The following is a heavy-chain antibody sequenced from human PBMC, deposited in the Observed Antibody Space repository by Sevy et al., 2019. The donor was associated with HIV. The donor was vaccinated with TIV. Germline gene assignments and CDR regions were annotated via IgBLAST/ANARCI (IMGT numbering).Heavy chain of an antibody. Sequence: SETLSLTCTVSGGSISSYYWSWIRQPPGKGLEWIGYIYYSGSNNYNPSHKSRVTIAVYTSKNQFSLKLSFVTAADTAAYYCARQYYDFWGAKDHYGMDVWGQGTTVTVSS. CDR1: GGSISSYY. J-gene: IGHJ6*02. V-gene: IGHV4-59*01. CDR2: IYYSGSN. CDR3: ARQYYDFWGAKDHYGMDV. D-gene: IGHD3-3*01.